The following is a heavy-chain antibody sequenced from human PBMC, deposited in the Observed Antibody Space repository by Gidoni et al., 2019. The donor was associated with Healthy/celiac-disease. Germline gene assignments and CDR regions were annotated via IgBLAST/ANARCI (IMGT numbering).Heavy chain of an antibody. D-gene: IGHD6-19*01. CDR3: AKDPAVADPFAY. J-gene: IGHJ4*02. V-gene: IGHV3-23*01. Sequence: KGRFTIPRDNSKNTLYLQMTSLRAEDTAVYYCAKDPAVADPFAYWGQGTLVTVSS.